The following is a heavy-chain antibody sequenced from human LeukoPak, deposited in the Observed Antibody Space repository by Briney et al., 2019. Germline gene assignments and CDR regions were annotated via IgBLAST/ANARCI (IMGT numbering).Heavy chain of an antibody. CDR1: GYTFTGYY. CDR2: INPHSGGT. CDR3: ARVARSGSCYVVAFDI. Sequence: GASVKVSCKASGYTFTGYYMHWVRQAPGQRLEWMGWINPHSGGTNYAQKFQGRVTMTRDTSISTAYMELSRLRSDDTAVYYCARVARSGSCYVVAFDIWGQGTMVTVSS. V-gene: IGHV1-2*02. D-gene: IGHD1-26*01. J-gene: IGHJ3*02.